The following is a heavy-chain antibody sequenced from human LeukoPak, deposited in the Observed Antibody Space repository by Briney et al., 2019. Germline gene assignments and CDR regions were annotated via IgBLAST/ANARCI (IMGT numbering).Heavy chain of an antibody. D-gene: IGHD3-22*01. CDR2: INAGNGNT. CDR1: GYTFTSYA. V-gene: IGHV1-3*01. CDR3: AREKSYDSSGYYHAGFYY. J-gene: IGHJ4*02. Sequence: ASVKVSCKASGYTFTSYAMHWVRQAPGQRLEWMGWINAGNGNTKYSQKFQGRVTITRDTSASTAYMELRSLRSEDTAVYYCAREKSYDSSGYYHAGFYYWGQGTLVNVSS.